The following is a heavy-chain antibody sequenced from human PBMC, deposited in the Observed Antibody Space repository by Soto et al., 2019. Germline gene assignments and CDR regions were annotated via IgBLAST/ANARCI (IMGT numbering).Heavy chain of an antibody. CDR1: GFTFDDYA. D-gene: IGHD1-1*01. V-gene: IGHV3-9*01. Sequence: GGSLRLSCAASGFTFDDYAMHWVRQAPGKGLEWVSGISWNSGSIGYADSVKGRFTISRDNAKNSLYLQMNSLRAEDTALYYCAKDPGGLEKGYFDYWGQGTLVTVSS. J-gene: IGHJ4*02. CDR3: AKDPGGLEKGYFDY. CDR2: ISWNSGSI.